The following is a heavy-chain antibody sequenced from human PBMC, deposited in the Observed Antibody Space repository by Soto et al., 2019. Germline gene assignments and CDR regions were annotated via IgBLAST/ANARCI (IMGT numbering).Heavy chain of an antibody. CDR3: ARHDAVTQYGMDV. J-gene: IGHJ6*02. D-gene: IGHD4-4*01. V-gene: IGHV5-10-1*01. CDR2: MDPSDSYT. Sequence: GESLKISCKGSGYSFTSYCISWVRQMPVKGQEWMGRMDPSDSYTNYSPSFQGHVNISADKSISTAYLQWSSLKASDTAMYYCARHDAVTQYGMDVWGQGTTVNVSS. CDR1: GYSFTSYC.